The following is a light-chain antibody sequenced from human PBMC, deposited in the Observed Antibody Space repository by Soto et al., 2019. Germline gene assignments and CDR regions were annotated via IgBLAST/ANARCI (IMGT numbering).Light chain of an antibody. CDR1: SSNIGSNY. CDR2: RNN. CDR3: AAWDDSLSAHV. Sequence: QSVLTQPPSASGTPGRRVTIYCSGSSSNIGSNYVYWYQQLPGTAPKLLIYRNNQRPSGVPDRFSGSKSGTSASLAISGLRSEDEADYYCAAWDDSLSAHVFGTGTKVTVL. V-gene: IGLV1-47*01. J-gene: IGLJ1*01.